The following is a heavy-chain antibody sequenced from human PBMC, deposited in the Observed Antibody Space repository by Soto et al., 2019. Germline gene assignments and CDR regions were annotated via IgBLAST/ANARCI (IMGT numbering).Heavy chain of an antibody. J-gene: IGHJ3*02. CDR3: ASMDSAFDI. V-gene: IGHV4-31*03. CDR1: GGSVNSGGFY. Sequence: TLSLTCTVSGGSVNSGGFYWNWIRQHPGKGLEWIGYIYYTGSTYYNPSLKSRVTISLDTSKNQFSLKLSSVTAADTAVYYCASMDSAFDIWGQGTMVTVSS. D-gene: IGHD2-2*03. CDR2: IYYTGST.